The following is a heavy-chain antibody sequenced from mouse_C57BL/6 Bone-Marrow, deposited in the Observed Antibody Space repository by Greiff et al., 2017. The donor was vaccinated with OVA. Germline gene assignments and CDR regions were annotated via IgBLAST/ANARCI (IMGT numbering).Heavy chain of an antibody. CDR1: GYTFTSYW. CDR3: ARSERDWDDYYAMDY. CDR2: IDPSDSET. J-gene: IGHJ4*01. Sequence: VQLQQPGAELVRPGSSVKLSCKASGYTFTSYWMHWVKQRPIQGLEWIGNIDPSDSETHYNQKFKDKATLTVDKSSSTAYMQLSSLTSEDSAVYYCARSERDWDDYYAMDYWGQGTSVTVSS. V-gene: IGHV1-52*01. D-gene: IGHD4-1*01.